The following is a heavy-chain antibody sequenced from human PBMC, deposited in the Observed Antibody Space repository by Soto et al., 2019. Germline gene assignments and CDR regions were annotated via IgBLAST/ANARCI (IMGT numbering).Heavy chain of an antibody. D-gene: IGHD2-2*02. J-gene: IGHJ6*02. CDR2: IIPIFGTA. CDR1: GGTLSSYA. CDR3: ARHIVVVPAAIPRWALGMDV. Sequence: SVKLSCKGSGGTLSSYAISWVRQAPAQGLEWMQGIIPIFGTANYAQKFQGRVTITADESTSTAYMAVSSLRSEDTAVYYCARHIVVVPAAIPRWALGMDVWGQGTTVTVS. V-gene: IGHV1-69*13.